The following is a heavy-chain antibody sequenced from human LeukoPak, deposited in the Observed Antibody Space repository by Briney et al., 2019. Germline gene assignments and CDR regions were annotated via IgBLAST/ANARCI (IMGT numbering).Heavy chain of an antibody. V-gene: IGHV1-46*03. CDR3: CSGSYYDPIDY. J-gene: IGHJ4*02. D-gene: IGHD1-26*01. CDR1: GYTFTSYY. CDR2: INPSGGST. Sequence: ASVKVSCKASGYTFTSYYMHWVRQAPGQGLEWMGIINPSGGSTSYAQKFQGRVTMTRDMSTSTVYMELSSLRSEDTAVYYCCSGSYYDPIDYWGQGTLVTVSS.